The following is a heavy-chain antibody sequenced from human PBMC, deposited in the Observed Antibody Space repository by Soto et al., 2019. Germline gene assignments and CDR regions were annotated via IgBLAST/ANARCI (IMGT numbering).Heavy chain of an antibody. CDR1: GGSISIFFYS. J-gene: IGHJ5*02. CDR3: ARVQSP. Sequence: SDTLCLTCAVSGGSISIFFYSWSWIRQPPGKGLEWIGYIYHSGSTYYNPSLKSRVTISVDRSKNQFSLKLSSVTAADTAVYYCARVQSPWGQGTLVTVSS. D-gene: IGHD6-19*01. CDR2: IYHSGST. V-gene: IGHV4-30-2*01.